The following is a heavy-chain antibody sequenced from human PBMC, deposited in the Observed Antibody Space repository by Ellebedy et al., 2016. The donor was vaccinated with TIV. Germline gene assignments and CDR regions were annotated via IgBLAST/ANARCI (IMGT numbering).Heavy chain of an antibody. CDR3: ARDNYDSSGYNYGMDV. CDR1: GFTFSNYA. V-gene: IGHV3-53*04. D-gene: IGHD3-22*01. Sequence: GGSLRLXCAASGFTFSNYAMSWVRQAPGKGLEWVSVIYSGGSTYYADSVKGRFTFSRHNSKNTLYLQLNSLRAEDTAVYYCARDNYDSSGYNYGMDVWGQGTTVTVSS. CDR2: IYSGGST. J-gene: IGHJ6*02.